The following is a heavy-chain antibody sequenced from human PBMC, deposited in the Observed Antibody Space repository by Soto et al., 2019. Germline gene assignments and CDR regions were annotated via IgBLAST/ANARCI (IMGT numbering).Heavy chain of an antibody. CDR2: INHSGST. D-gene: IGHD2-15*01. Sequence: PSETLSLTCAVYGGSFSGYYWSWIRQPPGKGLEWIGEINHSGSTNYNPSLKSRVTISVDTSKNQFSLKLSSVTAADTAVYYCARGENIVVVVAATRPYYFDYWGQGTLVTVSS. J-gene: IGHJ4*02. CDR3: ARGENIVVVVAATRPYYFDY. V-gene: IGHV4-34*01. CDR1: GGSFSGYY.